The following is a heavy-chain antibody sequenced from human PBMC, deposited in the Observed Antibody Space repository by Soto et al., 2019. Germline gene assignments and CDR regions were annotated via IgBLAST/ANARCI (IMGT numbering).Heavy chain of an antibody. J-gene: IGHJ4*02. CDR1: GFTFSSYS. V-gene: IGHV3-48*01. CDR2: ISSSSSTI. D-gene: IGHD2-2*01. Sequence: GGSLRLSCAASGFTFSSYSMNWVRQAPGKGLEWVSYISSSSSTIYYADSVKGRFTISRDNAKNSLYLQMNSLRAEDTAVYYCAREVRDIVVVPAATPNSWYDILTGYKREYYFDYWGQGTLVTVSS. CDR3: AREVRDIVVVPAATPNSWYDILTGYKREYYFDY.